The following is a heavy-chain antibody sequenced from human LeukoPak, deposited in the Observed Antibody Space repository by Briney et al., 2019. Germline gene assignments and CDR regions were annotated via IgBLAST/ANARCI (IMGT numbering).Heavy chain of an antibody. CDR1: GYSFTSYW. Sequence: GESLKISCKGSGYSFTSYWIGWVRQMPGKGLEWMGIIYPGDSDTRYSPSFQGQVTISADKSISTAYLQWSSLKASDTAMYYCARLGVVPAAMLAFDIWGQGTMVTVSS. CDR3: ARLGVVPAAMLAFDI. CDR2: IYPGDSDT. J-gene: IGHJ3*02. D-gene: IGHD2-2*01. V-gene: IGHV5-51*01.